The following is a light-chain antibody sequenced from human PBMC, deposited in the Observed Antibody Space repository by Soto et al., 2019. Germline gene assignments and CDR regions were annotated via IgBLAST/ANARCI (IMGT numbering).Light chain of an antibody. J-gene: IGKJ1*01. CDR1: QSVNTN. V-gene: IGKV3-15*01. CDR3: QQYFHWRWT. Sequence: EIVMTQSPATLSVSPGERATLSCRASQSVNTNLAWYQQKPGQAPRLLIYGASSRATGIPARFSGSGSGTEFTLTISSLQSEDFAVYFCQQYFHWRWTFGQGTKVDIK. CDR2: GAS.